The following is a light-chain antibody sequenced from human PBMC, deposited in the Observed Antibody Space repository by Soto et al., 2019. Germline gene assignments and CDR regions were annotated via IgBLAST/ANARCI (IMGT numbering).Light chain of an antibody. CDR3: HQYASSPQT. CDR2: DAS. V-gene: IGKV3-20*01. J-gene: IGKJ1*01. CDR1: QSVAKNY. Sequence: EIVLTQSPGTLSLSPGERATLSCRASQSVAKNYLAWYQQEPGQAPRPLIYDASKRATGIPDRFSGSGSGTDFTLTISRLEPEDFAVYYCHQYASSPQTFGQGTKVEIK.